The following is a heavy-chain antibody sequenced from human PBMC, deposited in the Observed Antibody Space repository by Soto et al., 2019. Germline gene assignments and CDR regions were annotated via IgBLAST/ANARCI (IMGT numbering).Heavy chain of an antibody. CDR3: GHRLDVDSNSF. CDR1: GFSLSSSGVG. D-gene: IGHD3-22*01. J-gene: IGHJ3*01. CDR2: VYSNDDK. V-gene: IGHV2-5*01. Sequence: QITLEESGPTLVKPTQTLILTCSFSGFSLSSSGVGVEWIRQPPGKALEWLALVYSNDDKRHSPSLKSRVSITKHTSRNRVILTMTNMEPVDTATYYCGHRLDVDSNSFWGQGTMVTVSS.